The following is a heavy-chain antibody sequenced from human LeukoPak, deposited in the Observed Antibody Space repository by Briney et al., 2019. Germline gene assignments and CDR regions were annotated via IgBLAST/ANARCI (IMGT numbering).Heavy chain of an antibody. Sequence: GGSLRLSCAASGLSFGAHAMHWVRQPPGKGLVWVSRIYVDGRTTNYADSVKGRFTISRDNAKNTVYLEMNSLSVEDTATYYCIRDFRSADLWGQGTLVTVTS. V-gene: IGHV3-74*01. CDR3: IRDFRSADL. J-gene: IGHJ5*02. CDR2: IYVDGRTT. CDR1: GLSFGAHA.